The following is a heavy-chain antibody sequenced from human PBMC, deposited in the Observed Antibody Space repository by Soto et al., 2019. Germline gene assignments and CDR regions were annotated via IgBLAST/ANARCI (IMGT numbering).Heavy chain of an antibody. V-gene: IGHV2-5*02. J-gene: IGHJ4*02. Sequence: QITLKESGPTLVKPTQTLTLTCTFSGFSLSTSGVDVGWIRQPPGKALEWLALIYWDDDKRYSPSLKSRLTFTKATSKNQVVLTMTNMEPVDTATYYCAHSETTVPFDYWGQGTLVTVSS. CDR1: GFSLSTSGVD. CDR3: AHSETTVPFDY. D-gene: IGHD4-17*01. CDR2: IYWDDDK.